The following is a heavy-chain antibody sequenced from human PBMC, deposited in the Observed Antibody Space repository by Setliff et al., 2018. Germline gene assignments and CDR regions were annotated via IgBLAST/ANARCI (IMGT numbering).Heavy chain of an antibody. J-gene: IGHJ5*02. D-gene: IGHD3-22*01. V-gene: IGHV4-38-2*01. Sequence: PSETLSLTCAVSGFSISSGYYWGWIRQPPGKGLEWIVNIHHSGKAYYNPSLKSRVTMSVDTSKNHVSLKLSSVTAADTAVYYCARAHTWSLPNDNSGYPGWFVLWGQGTLVTVSS. CDR2: IHHSGKA. CDR3: ARAHTWSLPNDNSGYPGWFVL. CDR1: GFSISSGYY.